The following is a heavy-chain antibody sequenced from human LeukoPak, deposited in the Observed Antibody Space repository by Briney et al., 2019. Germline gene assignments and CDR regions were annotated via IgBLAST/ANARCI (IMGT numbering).Heavy chain of an antibody. Sequence: PSETLSLTCAVSSYSISSGYYWGWIRQPPGKGLEWIGSIYHSGSTYYNPSLKSRVTISVDTSKNQFSLKLSSVTAADTAVYYCARHGSPRIVVVPAAIVDAFDIWGQGTMVTVSS. D-gene: IGHD2-2*02. CDR2: IYHSGST. CDR3: ARHGSPRIVVVPAAIVDAFDI. CDR1: SYSISSGYY. V-gene: IGHV4-38-2*01. J-gene: IGHJ3*02.